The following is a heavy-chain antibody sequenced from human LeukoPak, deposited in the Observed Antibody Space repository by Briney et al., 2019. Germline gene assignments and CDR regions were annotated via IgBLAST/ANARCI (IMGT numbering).Heavy chain of an antibody. CDR2: IYYSGST. CDR1: GGSISSYY. V-gene: IGHV4-59*01. CDR3: ARDAGGGYYYYCMDV. Sequence: PSETLSLTCTVSGGSISSYYWSWIRQPPGKGLKWIGYIYYSGSTNYNPSLKSRVTISVDTSKNQFSLKLSSVTAADTAVYYCARDAGGGYYYYCMDVWGKGTTVTVSS. D-gene: IGHD3-10*01. J-gene: IGHJ6*03.